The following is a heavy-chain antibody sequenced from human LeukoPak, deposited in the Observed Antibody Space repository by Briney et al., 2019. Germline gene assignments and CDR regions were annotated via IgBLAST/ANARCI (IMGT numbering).Heavy chain of an antibody. J-gene: IGHJ5*02. CDR1: GFTVSTTY. V-gene: IGHV3-53*01. CDR2: IYSGGTT. CDR3: ARFAYDSGSLS. Sequence: GGSLRLSCAASGFTVSTTYMSWVRQAPGKGLEWVSVIYSGGTTYYADSVEGRFTISRDNSRNTLYLQMNSLRAEDTAVYYCARFAYDSGSLSWGQGALVTVSA. D-gene: IGHD3-10*01.